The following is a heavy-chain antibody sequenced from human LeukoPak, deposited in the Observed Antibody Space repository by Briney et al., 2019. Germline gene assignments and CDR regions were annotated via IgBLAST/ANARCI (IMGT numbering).Heavy chain of an antibody. D-gene: IGHD1-1*01. CDR2: IWSDGSNK. Sequence: GGSLRLSCSASGFTFSSYAMHWVRQAPGKGLEWVAFIWSDGSNKYYADSVKGRFTISRDNSEDTLYLQMNSLRVEDTAVYYCARDPAGSGFAFDSWGQGALVTVSS. J-gene: IGHJ4*02. CDR1: GFTFSSYA. V-gene: IGHV3-33*08. CDR3: ARDPAGSGFAFDS.